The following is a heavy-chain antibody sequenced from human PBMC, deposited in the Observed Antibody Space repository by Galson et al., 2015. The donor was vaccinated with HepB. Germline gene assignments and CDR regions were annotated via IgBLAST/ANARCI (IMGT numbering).Heavy chain of an antibody. V-gene: IGHV3-15*01. Sequence: SLRLSCAASGFTFSDAWMSWVRQAPGKGLEWVGRIRSTTDGGTTDYAAPVKGRFTISRDDSKNTVHLQMNSLRAEDTAVYYCARGEVADLGADAFDIWGQGTMVTVSS. CDR2: IRSTTDGGTT. D-gene: IGHD3-16*01. J-gene: IGHJ3*02. CDR1: GFTFSDAW. CDR3: ARGEVADLGADAFDI.